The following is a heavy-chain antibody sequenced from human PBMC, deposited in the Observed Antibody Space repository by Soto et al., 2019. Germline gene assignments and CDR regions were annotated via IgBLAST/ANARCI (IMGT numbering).Heavy chain of an antibody. CDR2: ISSSSRYI. CDR3: ARGRTCSNTNYYFDY. Sequence: EVQLVESGGGLVKPGGSLRLSCAASGFTFSAFSMNWVRQAPGTGLEWVSVISSSSRYIYYADSVKGLFAIARDTAKKSLSQQMNSLRAENTAVYYCARGRTCSNTNYYFDYWGQGTLVTVSS. CDR1: GFTFSAFS. D-gene: IGHD2-2*01. V-gene: IGHV3-21*01. J-gene: IGHJ4*02.